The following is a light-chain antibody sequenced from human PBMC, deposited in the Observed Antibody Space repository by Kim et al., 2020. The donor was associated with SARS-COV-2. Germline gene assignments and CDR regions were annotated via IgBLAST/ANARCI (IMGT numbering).Light chain of an antibody. V-gene: IGLV3-19*01. J-gene: IGLJ1*01. Sequence: ALRKKIQHTSQGDSLRSYSAIWYEKSPEQAPVLVIYGKNNRPSGIPDRFSGASAGNTASLTITGAQAEEEADYYCNARDSSGNHLVFGTGTKVTVL. CDR3: NARDSSGNHLV. CDR2: GKN. CDR1: SLRSYS.